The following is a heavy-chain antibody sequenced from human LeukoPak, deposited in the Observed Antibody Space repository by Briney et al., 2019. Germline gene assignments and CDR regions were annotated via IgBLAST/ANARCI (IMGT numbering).Heavy chain of an antibody. V-gene: IGHV3-23*01. CDR2: ISGSAGTT. CDR1: GFTFNNYA. CDR3: VKVTDFWTATRPPDY. J-gene: IGHJ4*02. Sequence: PGGSLRLSCAASGFTFNNYAMSWVRQAPEKGLEWVSGISGSAGTTFYADSVKGRFTISRDNSKNTLYLQMNSLRAEDTAIYYCVKVTDFWTATRPPDYWGQGTLVTVSS. D-gene: IGHD3/OR15-3a*01.